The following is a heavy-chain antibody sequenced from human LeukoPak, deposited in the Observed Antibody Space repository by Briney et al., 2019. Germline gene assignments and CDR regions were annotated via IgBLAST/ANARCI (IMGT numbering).Heavy chain of an antibody. V-gene: IGHV5-51*01. CDR1: GYSFTTYW. D-gene: IGHD3-16*01. CDR3: ARSGQYDYISGTYYDAFDI. J-gene: IGHJ3*02. CDR2: VYPGGSDT. Sequence: GESLKISCKGSGYSFTTYWIGWVRQMPGKGLESMGIVYPGGSDTRYSPSFQGQVTISADKSITTAYLQWSSLKASDTAIYYCARSGQYDYISGTYYDAFDIWGQGTLVTVSS.